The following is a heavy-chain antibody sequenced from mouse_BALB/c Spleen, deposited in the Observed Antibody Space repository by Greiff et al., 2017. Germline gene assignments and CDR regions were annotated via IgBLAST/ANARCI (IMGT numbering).Heavy chain of an antibody. CDR3: ARLGYYGYYFDY. J-gene: IGHJ2*01. CDR1: GYSITSDYA. D-gene: IGHD1-2*01. V-gene: IGHV3-2*02. Sequence: EVKLVESGPGLVKPSQSLSLTCTVTGYSITSDYAWNWIRQFPGNKLEWMGYISYSGSTSYNPSLKSRISITRDTSKNQFFLQLNSVTTEDTATYYCARLGYYGYYFDYWGQGTTLTVSS. CDR2: ISYSGST.